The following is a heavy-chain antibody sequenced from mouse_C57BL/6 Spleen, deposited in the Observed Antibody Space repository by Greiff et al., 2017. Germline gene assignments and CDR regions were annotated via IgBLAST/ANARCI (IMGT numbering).Heavy chain of an antibody. Sequence: QVQLKQPGAELVKPGASVKMSCKASGYTFTSYWITWVKQRPGQGLEWIGDIYPGSGSTNYNEKFKSKATLTVDTSSSTAYMQLSSLTSEDSAVYYCARRSYYSNYFDYWGQGTTLTVSS. D-gene: IGHD2-5*01. CDR2: IYPGSGST. CDR1: GYTFTSYW. V-gene: IGHV1-55*01. CDR3: ARRSYYSNYFDY. J-gene: IGHJ2*01.